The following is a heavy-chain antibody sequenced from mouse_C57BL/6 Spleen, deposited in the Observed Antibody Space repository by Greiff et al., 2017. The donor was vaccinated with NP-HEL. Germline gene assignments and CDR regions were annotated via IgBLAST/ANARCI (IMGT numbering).Heavy chain of an antibody. CDR1: GFSFNTYA. Sequence: EVQRVESGGGLVQPKGSLKLSCAASGFSFNTYAMNWVRQAPGKGLEWVARIRSKSNNYATYYADSVKDRFTISRDDSESMLYLQMNNLKTEDTAMYYCVRGYYAMDYWGQGTSVTVSP. J-gene: IGHJ4*01. CDR3: VRGYYAMDY. V-gene: IGHV10-1*01. CDR2: IRSKSNNYAT.